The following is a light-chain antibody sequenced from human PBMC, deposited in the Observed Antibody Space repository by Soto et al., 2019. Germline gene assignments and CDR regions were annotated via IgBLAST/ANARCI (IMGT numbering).Light chain of an antibody. CDR2: DTS. J-gene: IGKJ4*01. CDR3: HQYNNWPLT. CDR1: QNIRNN. V-gene: IGKV3-15*01. Sequence: EIVMTQSPATLSVSPGESATLSCRSSQNIRNNLAWYQQKPGQAPRLLFSDTSTRATTVPARFNGSGSGPEFSLAICNLQSEDFAVYYCHQYNNWPLTSGGGTKVDIK.